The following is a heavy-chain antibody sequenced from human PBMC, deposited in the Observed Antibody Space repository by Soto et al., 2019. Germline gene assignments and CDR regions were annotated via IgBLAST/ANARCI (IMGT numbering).Heavy chain of an antibody. Sequence: GASVKVSCKASGGTFSSYTISWVRQAPGQGLEWMGRIIPILGIANYAQKFQGRVTMTRDTSTSTVYMELSSLRSEDTAVYYCARESAGRDEFESSGDFDYWGQGTLVTVSS. V-gene: IGHV1-69*04. J-gene: IGHJ4*02. CDR2: IIPILGIA. D-gene: IGHD3-22*01. CDR1: GGTFSSYT. CDR3: ARESAGRDEFESSGDFDY.